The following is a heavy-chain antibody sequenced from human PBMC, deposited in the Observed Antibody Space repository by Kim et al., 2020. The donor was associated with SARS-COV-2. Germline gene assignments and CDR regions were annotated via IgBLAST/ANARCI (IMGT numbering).Heavy chain of an antibody. CDR2: IWDDGSQK. CDR3: AKNNGGVRFYFEC. CDR1: GFTFSNSG. Sequence: GGSLRLSCAASGFTFSNSGMHWVRQAPGKGLEWVAVIWDDGSQKYYGDSVKGRFTISRDNSKNTLYLQMDSLRAEDTAVYYCAKNNGGVRFYFECWGQGALVTVSS. V-gene: IGHV3-33*06. D-gene: IGHD2-8*02. J-gene: IGHJ4*02.